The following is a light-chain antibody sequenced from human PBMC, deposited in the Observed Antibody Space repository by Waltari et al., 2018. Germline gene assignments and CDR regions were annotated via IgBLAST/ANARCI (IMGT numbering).Light chain of an antibody. CDR3: QQYSTYPLA. J-gene: IGKJ4*01. Sequence: DVQMTQSPSTLTAPVGDRVTITCRARQGGSRGLPWYQQTPGKAPNLLNYKASTLGGGVPSRCSGSGAGTEVTLTISSLQPDDFVTDDCQQYSTYPLAFGGGTKVEI. CDR2: KAS. CDR1: QGGSRG. V-gene: IGKV1-5*03.